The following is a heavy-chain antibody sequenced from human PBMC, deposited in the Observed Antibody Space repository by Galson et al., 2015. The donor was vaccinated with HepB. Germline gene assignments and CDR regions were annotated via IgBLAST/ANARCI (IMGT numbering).Heavy chain of an antibody. V-gene: IGHV1-3*01. CDR1: GYTFTSYA. CDR3: ARDQQLWAYYFDY. CDR2: INAGNGNT. D-gene: IGHD5-18*01. J-gene: IGHJ4*03. Sequence: SVKVSCKASGYTFTSYAMHWVRQAPGQRLEWMGWINAGNGNTKYSQKFQGRVTITRDTSASTAYMELSSLRSEDTAVYYCARDQQLWAYYFDYWGQGTTVTVSS.